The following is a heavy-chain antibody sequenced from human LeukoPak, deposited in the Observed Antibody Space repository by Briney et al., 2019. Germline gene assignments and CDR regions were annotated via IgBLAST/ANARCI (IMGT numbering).Heavy chain of an antibody. Sequence: SETLSLTCTVSGGSISSYYWSWIRQPPGKGLEWIGYIYYSGSTNYNPSLKSRVTISVDTSKNQFSLKLSSVTAADTAVYYCARLLQFWFDPWGQGTLVTVSP. J-gene: IGHJ5*02. CDR3: ARLLQFWFDP. V-gene: IGHV4-59*08. CDR2: IYYSGST. CDR1: GGSISSYY.